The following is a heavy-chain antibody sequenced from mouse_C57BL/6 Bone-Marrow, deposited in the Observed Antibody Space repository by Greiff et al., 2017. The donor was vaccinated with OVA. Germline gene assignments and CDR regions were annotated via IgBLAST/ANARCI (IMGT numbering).Heavy chain of an antibody. Sequence: QVQLQQPGAELVKPGASVKLSCKASGYTFTSYWMHWVKQRPGQGLEWIGMIHPNSGSTNYNEKFKSKATLTVDKSSSTAYMQLSSLTSEDSAVYYCAIPYDDNRDYYAMDYWGRGTSVTVSS. V-gene: IGHV1-64*01. CDR2: IHPNSGST. CDR3: AIPYDDNRDYYAMDY. D-gene: IGHD2-3*01. CDR1: GYTFTSYW. J-gene: IGHJ4*01.